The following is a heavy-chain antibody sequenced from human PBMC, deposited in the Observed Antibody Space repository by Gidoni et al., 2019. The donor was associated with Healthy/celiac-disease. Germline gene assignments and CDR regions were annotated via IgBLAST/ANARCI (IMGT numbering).Heavy chain of an antibody. J-gene: IGHJ4*02. CDR2: IFYSGST. Sequence: QVQLQESGPGLVKPSETLSLTCTASGGSISSYYRSWIRQPLGKGLEWIGYIFYSGSTDYNPSLKSRVTISVDTSKNQFSLKLSSVTAADTAVYYCARSPYYDILTGYYYFDYWGQGTLVTVSS. CDR3: ARSPYYDILTGYYYFDY. D-gene: IGHD3-9*01. V-gene: IGHV4-59*01. CDR1: GGSISSYY.